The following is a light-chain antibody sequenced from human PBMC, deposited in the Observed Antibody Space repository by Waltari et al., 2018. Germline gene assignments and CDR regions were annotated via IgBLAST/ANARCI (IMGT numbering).Light chain of an antibody. CDR3: TSYAGSNNYV. CDR2: EVT. CDR1: SSDVGGYNY. J-gene: IGLJ1*01. Sequence: QSALTQPPSASGSPGQPVTIPCTGTSSDVGGYNYVSWYQQHPGKVPKVIIYEVTKRPSGVPDRFSGSKSGNTASLTVSGLQAEDEADYYCTSYAGSNNYVFGTGTKVTVL. V-gene: IGLV2-8*01.